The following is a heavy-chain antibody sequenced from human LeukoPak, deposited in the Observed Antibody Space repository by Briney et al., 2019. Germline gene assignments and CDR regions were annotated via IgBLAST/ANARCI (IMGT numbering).Heavy chain of an antibody. D-gene: IGHD5-18*01. CDR2: IILISPTA. J-gene: IGHJ5*02. Sequence: SVKVSFKASGGTLSTHAVSWVRQAPGQGLEWMGGIILISPTANYAQKFQDRVTITMDQYTTYMELSSLRSDDTAVYYCATGRVSDTTLVSRFDTWGQGTLVTVSS. V-gene: IGHV1-69*05. CDR3: ATGRVSDTTLVSRFDT. CDR1: GGTLSTHA.